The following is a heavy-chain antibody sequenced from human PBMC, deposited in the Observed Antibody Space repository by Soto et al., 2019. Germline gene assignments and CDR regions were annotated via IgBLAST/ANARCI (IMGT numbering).Heavy chain of an antibody. Sequence: EVQVLESGGGLVQPGGSLRLSCEGSGFTVSSHAMTWIHQAPGKGPDWVSTITADGGTYYADSVKGRFAMFRDTSESKLYLPMNSLGAEDPAAYYCAPHVSCSGGSCQYDAFAIRGQGTMVTVSS. CDR3: APHVSCSGGSCQYDAFAI. CDR1: GFTVSSHA. D-gene: IGHD2-15*01. V-gene: IGHV3-23*01. CDR2: ITADGGT. J-gene: IGHJ3*02.